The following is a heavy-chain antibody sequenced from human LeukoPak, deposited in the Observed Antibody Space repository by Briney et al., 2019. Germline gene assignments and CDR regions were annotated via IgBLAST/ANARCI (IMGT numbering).Heavy chain of an antibody. CDR2: INHSGST. D-gene: IGHD3-10*01. Sequence: PSETLSLTCAVYGGSFSGYYWSWIRQPPGKGLEWIGEINHSGSTNYNPSLKSRVTISVDTSKNQFSLKLSSVTAADTAVYYCARASYYYGSGNRKEVGCYFDYWGQGTLVTVSS. J-gene: IGHJ4*02. V-gene: IGHV4-34*01. CDR1: GGSFSGYY. CDR3: ARASYYYGSGNRKEVGCYFDY.